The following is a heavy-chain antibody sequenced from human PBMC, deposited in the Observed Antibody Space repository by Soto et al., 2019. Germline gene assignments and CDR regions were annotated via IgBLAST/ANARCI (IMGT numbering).Heavy chain of an antibody. D-gene: IGHD2-15*01. V-gene: IGHV1-69*08. CDR1: GGTFSSYT. J-gene: IGHJ4*02. CDR3: ARDAIYCSGGSCYPDAFDY. Sequence: QVQLVQSGAEVKKPGSSVKVSCKASGGTFSSYTISWVRQAPGQGLEWMGRIIPILGIANYAQKFQGGVTITADKSTSTAYMELSSLRSEDTAVYYCARDAIYCSGGSCYPDAFDYWGQGTLVTVSS. CDR2: IIPILGIA.